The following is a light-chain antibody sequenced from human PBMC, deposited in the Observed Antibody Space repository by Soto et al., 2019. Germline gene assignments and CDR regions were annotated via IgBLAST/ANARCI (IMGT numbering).Light chain of an antibody. CDR2: KAS. CDR3: QHYNSYSEA. CDR1: QSITTY. Sequence: DIQMTQSPSSVSTSVGDRVTITCRASQSITTYLNWYRQKPGKAPKLLIYKASTLKSGVPSRFSGSGSGTEFTLTISSLQPDDFATYYCQHYNSYSEAFGQGTKVDIK. V-gene: IGKV1-5*03. J-gene: IGKJ1*01.